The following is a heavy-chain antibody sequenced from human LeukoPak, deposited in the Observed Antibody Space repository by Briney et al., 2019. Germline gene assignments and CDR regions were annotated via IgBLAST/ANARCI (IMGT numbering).Heavy chain of an antibody. D-gene: IGHD3-22*01. CDR1: GFTFSSYG. CDR2: IRAKTNGGTT. CDR3: AKDRRYYDSSGPLDY. V-gene: IGHV3-15*01. Sequence: GRSLRLSCAASGFTFSSYGMHWVRQAPGKGLQWVGRIRAKTNGGTTDYTAPVKGRFIISRDDSQSTLYLQMNSLKSEDTAVYYCAKDRRYYDSSGPLDYWGQGTLVTVSS. J-gene: IGHJ4*02.